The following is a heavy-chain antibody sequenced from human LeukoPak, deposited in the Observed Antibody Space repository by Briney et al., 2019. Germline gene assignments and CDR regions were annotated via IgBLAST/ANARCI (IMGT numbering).Heavy chain of an antibody. Sequence: PGGSLRLSCAASGFTFSSYSMNWVRQAPGKGLEWVSYISSSSSTIYYADSVKGRFTISRDNAKNSLYLQMNSLRAEDTAVYYCARDHRPNYCNGGSCYNRFDYWGQGTLVTVSS. CDR3: ARDHRPNYCNGGSCYNRFDY. CDR2: ISSSSSTI. J-gene: IGHJ4*02. V-gene: IGHV3-48*01. D-gene: IGHD2-15*01. CDR1: GFTFSSYS.